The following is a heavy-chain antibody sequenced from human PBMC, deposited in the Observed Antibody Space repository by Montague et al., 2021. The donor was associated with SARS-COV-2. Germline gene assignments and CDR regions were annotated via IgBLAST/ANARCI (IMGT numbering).Heavy chain of an antibody. Sequence: SETLSLTCTVSGDSISSSSYNWGWIRQPPGKGLEWIGSVHYSGRPYYNPSLKSRVTIYVDTSKNQLSLKLSSVTAADTAVYYCTRHVRRTWPEPSPGFDYWGQGTLVTVSS. CDR2: VHYSGRP. CDR1: GDSISSSSYN. J-gene: IGHJ4*01. V-gene: IGHV4-39*01. CDR3: TRHVRRTWPEPSPGFDY. D-gene: IGHD1-14*01.